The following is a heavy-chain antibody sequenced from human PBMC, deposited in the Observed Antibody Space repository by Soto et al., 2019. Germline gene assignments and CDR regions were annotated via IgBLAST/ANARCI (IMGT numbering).Heavy chain of an antibody. CDR3: AKESMPEHYGDTLFDY. V-gene: IGHV3-23*01. J-gene: IGHJ4*02. CDR2: LSAGRRA. D-gene: IGHD4-17*01. CDR1: GFSFVNYA. Sequence: DVQLLESGGGLVQPGGSLRLSCEASGFSFVNYALSWVRQAPGKGLEWVATLSAGRRACYADSVKGRFTIAKDFSTNTLHLQARSLRADDTAVYYCAKESMPEHYGDTLFDYWGQGTRVTVSS.